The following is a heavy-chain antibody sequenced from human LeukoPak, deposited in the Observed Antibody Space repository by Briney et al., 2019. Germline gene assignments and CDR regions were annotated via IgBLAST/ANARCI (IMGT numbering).Heavy chain of an antibody. CDR1: GYTFTTYG. CDR2: ISDYNGNT. J-gene: IGHJ4*02. V-gene: IGHV1-18*01. Sequence: ASVKVSCKASGYTFTTYGISWVRQAPGQGLEWMGWISDYNGNTNYAQKFQGRVTMTTDTSTSTIYMELRSLRSDDTAVYYCARDLYSGSYGPPFDYWGQGTLVTVSS. CDR3: ARDLYSGSYGPPFDY. D-gene: IGHD1-26*01.